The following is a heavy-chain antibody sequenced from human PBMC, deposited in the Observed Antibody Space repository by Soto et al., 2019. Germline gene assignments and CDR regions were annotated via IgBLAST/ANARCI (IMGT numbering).Heavy chain of an antibody. CDR1: GGSISSYY. Sequence: PSETLSLTCTVSGGSISSYYWSWIRQPPGKGLEWIGYIYYSGSTNYNPSLKSRVTISVDTSKNQFSLKLSSVTAADTAVYYCAREGVGSSWHLGSFDYWGQGTLVTVSS. CDR2: IYYSGST. D-gene: IGHD6-13*01. J-gene: IGHJ4*02. V-gene: IGHV4-59*01. CDR3: AREGVGSSWHLGSFDY.